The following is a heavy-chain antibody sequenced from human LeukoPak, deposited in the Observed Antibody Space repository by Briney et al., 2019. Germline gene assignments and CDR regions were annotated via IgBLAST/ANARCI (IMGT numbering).Heavy chain of an antibody. Sequence: GGSLRLSCAASGFTFSSYEMNWVRQAPGKGLEWVSYISSSGSTIYYADSVEGRFTISRDNAKNSLYLQMNSLRAEDTSVYYCARDTNGDGWFDPWGQGTLVTVSS. J-gene: IGHJ5*02. D-gene: IGHD4-17*01. CDR3: ARDTNGDGWFDP. V-gene: IGHV3-48*03. CDR2: ISSSGSTI. CDR1: GFTFSSYE.